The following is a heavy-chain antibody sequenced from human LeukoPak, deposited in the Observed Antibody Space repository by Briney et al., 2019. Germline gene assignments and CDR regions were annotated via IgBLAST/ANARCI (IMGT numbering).Heavy chain of an antibody. Sequence: SETLSLTCTVSGGSISSYYRSWIRQPPGKGLEWIGYIYYSGSTNYNPSLKSRVTISVDTSKNQFSLKLSSVTAADTAVYYCARGSETGITDYWGQGTLVTVSS. CDR3: ARGSETGITDY. CDR2: IYYSGST. V-gene: IGHV4-59*01. D-gene: IGHD1-1*01. CDR1: GGSISSYY. J-gene: IGHJ4*02.